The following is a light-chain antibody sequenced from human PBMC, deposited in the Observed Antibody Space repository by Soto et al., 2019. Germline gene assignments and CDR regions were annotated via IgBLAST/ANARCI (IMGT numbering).Light chain of an antibody. V-gene: IGKV1-5*01. J-gene: IGKJ2*01. CDR2: DAS. CDR3: QQYNGYLYT. Sequence: DIQMTQSPSTLSASVGDRVTITCRASQSISSWLAWYQQKPGKAPKLLIYDASSLGSGVPSRFSGSGSGTEFTLTISSLQPDDFATYYCQQYNGYLYTFGQGTKLEIK. CDR1: QSISSW.